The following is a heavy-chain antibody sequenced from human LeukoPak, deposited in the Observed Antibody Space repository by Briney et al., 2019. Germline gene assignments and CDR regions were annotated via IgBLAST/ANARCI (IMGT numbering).Heavy chain of an antibody. J-gene: IGHJ6*02. CDR2: ISAYNGNT. D-gene: IGHD3-16*01. Sequence: GASVKVSCKASGYTFTSCGISWVRQAPGQGLEWMGWISAYNGNTNYAQKLQGRVTMTTDTFTSTAYMELRSLRSDDTAVYYCARDNQITTYYYGMDVWGQGTTVTVSS. CDR1: GYTFTSCG. V-gene: IGHV1-18*01. CDR3: ARDNQITTYYYGMDV.